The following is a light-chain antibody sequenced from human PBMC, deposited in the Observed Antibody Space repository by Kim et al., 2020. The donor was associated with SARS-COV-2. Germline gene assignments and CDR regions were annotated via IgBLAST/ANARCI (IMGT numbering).Light chain of an antibody. CDR2: VNSDGSH. CDR1: SGHSRYA. Sequence: QPVLTQSPSASASLGASVKLTCTLSSGHSRYAIAWHQQQPEKGPRYLMKVNSDGSHNKGDGIPDRFSGSSSGAERYLTISSLQSEDEADYYCQTWDTGIRVFGGGTQLTVL. CDR3: QTWDTGIRV. J-gene: IGLJ3*02. V-gene: IGLV4-69*01.